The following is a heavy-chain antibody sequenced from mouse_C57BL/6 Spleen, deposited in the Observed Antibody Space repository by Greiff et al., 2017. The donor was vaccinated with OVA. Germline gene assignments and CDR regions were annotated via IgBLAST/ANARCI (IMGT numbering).Heavy chain of an antibody. Sequence: VQLQQSGAELVRPGASVKLSCTASGFNITDDYMHWVKQRPEQGLEWIGWIDPENGDTEYASKFQGKATITADTSSNTAYLQLSSLTAEDTAVYYCTTFGGFAYWGQGTLVTVSA. V-gene: IGHV14-4*01. J-gene: IGHJ3*01. D-gene: IGHD3-1*01. CDR3: TTFGGFAY. CDR2: IDPENGDT. CDR1: GFNITDDY.